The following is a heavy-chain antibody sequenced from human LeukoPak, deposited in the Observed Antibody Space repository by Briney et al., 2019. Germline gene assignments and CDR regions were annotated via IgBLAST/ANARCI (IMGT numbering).Heavy chain of an antibody. V-gene: IGHV4-34*01. J-gene: IGHJ4*02. Sequence: PSETLSLTCAVYGGSFSGYYWSWIRQPPGKGLEWIGEINHSGSTNYNPSLKSRVTISVDTSKNQFSLKLSSVTAADTAVYYCARGRRVAVWGQGTLVTVSP. D-gene: IGHD6-19*01. CDR2: INHSGST. CDR3: ARGRRVAV. CDR1: GGSFSGYY.